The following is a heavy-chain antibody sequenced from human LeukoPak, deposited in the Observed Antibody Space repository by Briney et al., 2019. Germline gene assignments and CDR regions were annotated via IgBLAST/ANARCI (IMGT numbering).Heavy chain of an antibody. D-gene: IGHD1-14*01. CDR1: GGSISSGGYY. J-gene: IGHJ6*02. V-gene: IGHV4-31*03. CDR3: AREYIQNYYYGMDV. CDR2: IYYSGST. Sequence: SETLSLTCTVSGGSISSGGYYWSWIRQHPGKGLEWIGYIYYSGSTYYNPSLKSRVTIPVDTSKNQFSLKLSSVTAADTAVYYCAREYIQNYYYGMDVWGQGTTVTVSS.